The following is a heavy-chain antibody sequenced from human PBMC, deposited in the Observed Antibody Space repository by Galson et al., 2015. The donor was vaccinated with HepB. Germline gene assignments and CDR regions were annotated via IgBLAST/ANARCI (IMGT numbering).Heavy chain of an antibody. CDR1: GFTFSSHW. V-gene: IGHV3-7*03. CDR2: IKQDGSER. J-gene: IGHJ4*02. Sequence: SLRLSCAASGFTFSSHWMSWVRQAPGKGLEWVANIKQDGSERYYVDSVKGRFTISRDNAKNSLYLQMNSLRVEDTAVYYCAHAPNLYYFDNWCQGTLVTASS. D-gene: IGHD2-2*01. CDR3: AHAPNLYYFDN.